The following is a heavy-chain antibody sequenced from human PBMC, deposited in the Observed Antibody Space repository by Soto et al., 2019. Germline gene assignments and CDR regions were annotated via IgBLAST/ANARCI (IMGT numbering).Heavy chain of an antibody. V-gene: IGHV3-73*02. Sequence: EVQLVESGGGLVQPGGSLKLSCAASGFTFTDSAIHWVRQASGKGPEWVGRIRNKVNTYATAYAASVKGRLTISRDDATGTTYLQMNSLNTEDTAVYYCSRRRDWTATDPLDYWGQGTLVTVSS. J-gene: IGHJ4*02. D-gene: IGHD2-21*01. CDR2: IRNKVNTYAT. CDR3: SRRRDWTATDPLDY. CDR1: GFTFTDSA.